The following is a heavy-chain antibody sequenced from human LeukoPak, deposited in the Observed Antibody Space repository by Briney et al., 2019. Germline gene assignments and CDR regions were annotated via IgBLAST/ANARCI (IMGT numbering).Heavy chain of an antibody. Sequence: GGSLRLSCAASGFTFSAYGMHWVRQAPGKGLEWVAFVRNDGNNKYYANSVKGRFTISRDNSKNTLYLQMNSLRVEDTAMYYCAKLISPYDHWGQGTRVFVSS. CDR2: VRNDGNNK. CDR3: AKLISPYDH. V-gene: IGHV3-30*02. J-gene: IGHJ4*02. CDR1: GFTFSAYG.